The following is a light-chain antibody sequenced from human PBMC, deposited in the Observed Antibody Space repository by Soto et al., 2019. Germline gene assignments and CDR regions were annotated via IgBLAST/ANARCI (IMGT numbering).Light chain of an antibody. J-gene: IGKJ1*01. CDR1: QSISSW. Sequence: DIQMTQSPSTLSASVGDRVTITCRASQSISSWLAWYQQKPGKAPKLLIYKASSLESGVPSRFGGSGSGTEFTLTMSSMQPDDFATYYCQQYNSYLRTFGQGTKVDI. CDR2: KAS. CDR3: QQYNSYLRT. V-gene: IGKV1-5*03.